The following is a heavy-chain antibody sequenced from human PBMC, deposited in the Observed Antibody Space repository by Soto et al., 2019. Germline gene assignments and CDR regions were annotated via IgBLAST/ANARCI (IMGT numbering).Heavy chain of an antibody. V-gene: IGHV4-59*01. Sequence: LSLTCTVSGGSIISYYWSWIRQPPGKGLEWIGYIYYSGSTNYNPSLKSRVTISVDTSKNQFSLKLSSVTAADTAVYYCARGFGYGDYVGNAFDIWGQGTMVTVSS. CDR3: ARGFGYGDYVGNAFDI. CDR2: IYYSGST. CDR1: GGSIISYY. D-gene: IGHD4-17*01. J-gene: IGHJ3*02.